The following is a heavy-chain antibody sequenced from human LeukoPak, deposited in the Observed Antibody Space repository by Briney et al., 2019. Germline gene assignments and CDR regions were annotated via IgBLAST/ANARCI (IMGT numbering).Heavy chain of an antibody. D-gene: IGHD3-22*01. CDR1: GGSFSGYY. CDR2: INHSGST. J-gene: IGHJ4*02. CDR3: ARAGLYYYESSGSSNQGTLDY. V-gene: IGHV4-34*01. Sequence: SETLSLTCAVYGGSFSGYYWSWIRQPPGKGLEWIGEINHSGSTNYNPSLKSRVTISVDTSKNQFSLKLSSVTAADTAVYYCARAGLYYYESSGSSNQGTLDYWGQGTLVTVSS.